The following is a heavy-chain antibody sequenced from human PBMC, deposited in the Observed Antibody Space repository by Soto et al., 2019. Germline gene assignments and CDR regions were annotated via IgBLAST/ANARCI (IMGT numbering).Heavy chain of an antibody. V-gene: IGHV3-53*01. D-gene: IGHD3-10*01. CDR3: ASGVARGISNY. J-gene: IGHJ4*01. CDR1: GFPVSSNY. CDR2: ITSGGTA. Sequence: PGGSLRLSCTASGFPVSSNYMSWVRQAPGKGLEWLSIITSGGTAFYADSVKGRFTISRDNSRNTLYLQINSLRVEDTAVYHCASGVARGISNYWGHGTLVTVSS.